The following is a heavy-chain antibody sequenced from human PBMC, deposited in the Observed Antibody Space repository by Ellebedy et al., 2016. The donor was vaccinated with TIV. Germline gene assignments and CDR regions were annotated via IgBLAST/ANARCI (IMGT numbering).Heavy chain of an antibody. Sequence: MPSETLSLTCTVPGGSISSYYWSWIRQRPGKGLEWIGYIYYSGSTNYNPSLKSRVTISVDTSKNQFSLKLSTVTAADTAVYYCARDRVVGATELWGQGTLVTVSS. CDR2: IYYSGST. D-gene: IGHD1-26*01. CDR1: GGSISSYY. CDR3: ARDRVVGATEL. V-gene: IGHV4-59*01. J-gene: IGHJ4*02.